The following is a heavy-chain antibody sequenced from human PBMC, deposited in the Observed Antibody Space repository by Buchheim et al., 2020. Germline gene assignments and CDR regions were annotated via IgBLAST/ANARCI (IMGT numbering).Heavy chain of an antibody. J-gene: IGHJ4*02. CDR2: IYYSGTT. Sequence: QVQLQESGPGLVKPSQTLSLTCTVSGVSISSGGYYWNWFRQHPGKGLEWIGYIYYSGTTYNNPSLKSRVTISVHTSQNQFSLKLSSVTAADTAVYYCARMNRNYGCSDYWGQGTL. D-gene: IGHD3-10*01. V-gene: IGHV4-31*03. CDR3: ARMNRNYGCSDY. CDR1: GVSISSGGYY.